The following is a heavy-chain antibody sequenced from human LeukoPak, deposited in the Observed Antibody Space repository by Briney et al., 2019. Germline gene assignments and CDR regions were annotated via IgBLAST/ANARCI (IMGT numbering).Heavy chain of an antibody. D-gene: IGHD3-9*01. CDR2: IKQDGSEK. Sequence: GGSLRLSCAASGFTFSSYWMSWVRQAPGKGLEWVANIKQDGSEKYYVDSVKGRFTISRDNSKNTLYLQMNSLRAEDTAVYYCAKDPLDYDILTGYSPSDYWGQGTLVTVSS. J-gene: IGHJ4*02. CDR3: AKDPLDYDILTGYSPSDY. CDR1: GFTFSSYW. V-gene: IGHV3-7*03.